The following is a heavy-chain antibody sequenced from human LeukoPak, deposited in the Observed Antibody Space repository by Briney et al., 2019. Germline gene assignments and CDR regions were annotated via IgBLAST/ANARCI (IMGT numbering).Heavy chain of an antibody. CDR3: ARIPDISGWPFDY. CDR1: GGSIDPYY. Sequence: SETLSLTCTVSGGSIDPYYWTWIRQPPGKGLEWIGYISYTGRTKYNPSLESRVTMSVDTSKRQFSLELTSVTATDTAVYYCARIPDISGWPFDYWGQGTLVTVSS. D-gene: IGHD6-19*01. CDR2: ISYTGRT. V-gene: IGHV4-59*01. J-gene: IGHJ4*02.